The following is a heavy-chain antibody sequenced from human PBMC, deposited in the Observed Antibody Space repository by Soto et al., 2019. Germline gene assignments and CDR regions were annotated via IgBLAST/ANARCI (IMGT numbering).Heavy chain of an antibody. CDR2: INPRYPASRST. V-gene: IGHV1-46*01. Sequence: QVQLVQSGAEVKKPGASVKVSCKASGYTLTTFFMHWVRQAPGQGLEWMGVINPRYPASRSTTYARNEQSRVAMTNDTSTSTGYIELSRLRSDDTPVYYSARDDIVAGATTGMDVWGKGTTVTVS. CDR3: ARDDIVAGATTGMDV. D-gene: IGHD1-26*01. J-gene: IGHJ6*04. CDR1: GYTLTTFF.